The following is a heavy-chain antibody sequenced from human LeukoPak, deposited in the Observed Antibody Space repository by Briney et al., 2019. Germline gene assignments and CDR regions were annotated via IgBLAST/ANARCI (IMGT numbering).Heavy chain of an antibody. J-gene: IGHJ3*02. CDR2: ISSSSSTI. CDR1: GFTFSSYE. D-gene: IGHD6-19*01. V-gene: IGHV3-48*03. Sequence: GGSLRLSCAASGFTFSSYEMNWVRQAPGKGLEWVSYISSSSSTIYYADSVKGRFTISRDNAKNSLYLQMNSLRAEDTAVYYCARSYSSGWWSAFDIWGQGTMVTVSS. CDR3: ARSYSSGWWSAFDI.